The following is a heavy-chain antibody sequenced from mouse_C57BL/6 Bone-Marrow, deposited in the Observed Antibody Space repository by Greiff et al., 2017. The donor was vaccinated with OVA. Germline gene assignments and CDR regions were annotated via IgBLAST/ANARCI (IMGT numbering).Heavy chain of an antibody. Sequence: EVKLQESGGDLVKPGGSLKLSCAASGFTFSSYGMSWVRQTPDKRLEWVAIISSGGSYTYYPDSVKGRFTISRDNAKNTLYLQMSSLKSEDTAMYYCAGEILLNYWGQGTTLTVSS. CDR3: AGEILLNY. CDR2: ISSGGSYT. D-gene: IGHD1-1*01. V-gene: IGHV5-6*01. CDR1: GFTFSSYG. J-gene: IGHJ2*01.